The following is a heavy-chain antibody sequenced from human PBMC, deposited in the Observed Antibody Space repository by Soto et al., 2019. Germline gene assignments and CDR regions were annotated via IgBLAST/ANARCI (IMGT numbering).Heavy chain of an antibody. Sequence: QVQLVQSGAEVKKPGASVKVSCKASGYTFTSYGISWVRQAPGQGLEWMGWTSAYNGNTNYAHKFQGRVTMTTDTSPSTAYSELRSLKSDDTAVSYCARDIFWGCFGESNWLDPWGQGTLVTVSS. V-gene: IGHV1-18*01. CDR2: TSAYNGNT. D-gene: IGHD3-10*01. J-gene: IGHJ5*02. CDR1: GYTFTSYG. CDR3: ARDIFWGCFGESNWLDP.